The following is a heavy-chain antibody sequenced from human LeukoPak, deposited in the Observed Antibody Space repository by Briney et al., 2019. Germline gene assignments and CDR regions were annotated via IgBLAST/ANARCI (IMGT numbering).Heavy chain of an antibody. CDR1: GFSFSDYY. CDR2: ITKNGSPI. Sequence: KPGGSLRLSCAASGFSFSDYYMSWIRQAPGKGLELVSYITKNGSPIYYADSVKGRFTISRDNAKNSLYLQMNSLRAEDTAVYYCARVRNSGGSSDFDYWGQGTLVTVSS. D-gene: IGHD2-15*01. J-gene: IGHJ4*02. V-gene: IGHV3-11*01. CDR3: ARVRNSGGSSDFDY.